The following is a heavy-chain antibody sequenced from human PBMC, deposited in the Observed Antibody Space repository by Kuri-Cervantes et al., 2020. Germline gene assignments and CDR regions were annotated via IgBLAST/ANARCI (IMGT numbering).Heavy chain of an antibody. CDR2: ISAYNGNT. Sequence: ASVKVSCKASGYTFTSYGISWVRQAPGQGLEWMGWISAYNGNTNYAQKLQGRVTMTTDTSTSTAYMELSSLRSEDTAVYYCARVNYYDSSGYYEGKRMFDYWGQGTLVTVSS. CDR1: GYTFTSYG. CDR3: ARVNYYDSSGYYEGKRMFDY. D-gene: IGHD3-22*01. J-gene: IGHJ4*02. V-gene: IGHV1-18*01.